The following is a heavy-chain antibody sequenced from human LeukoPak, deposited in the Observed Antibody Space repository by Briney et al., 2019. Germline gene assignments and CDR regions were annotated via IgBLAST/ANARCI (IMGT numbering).Heavy chain of an antibody. CDR1: GFTFSNYA. D-gene: IGHD5/OR15-5a*01. CDR3: ARDRFRVPIDH. J-gene: IGHJ4*02. CDR2: ISHDRSNN. V-gene: IGHV3-30-3*01. Sequence: GRSLRLSCAASGFTFSNYAMHWARQAPGKGLEWVAFISHDRSNNCHADSVKGRFTISRDNSKNTLYLQMNSLRAEDTALYYCARDRFRVPIDHWGQGTLVTVSS.